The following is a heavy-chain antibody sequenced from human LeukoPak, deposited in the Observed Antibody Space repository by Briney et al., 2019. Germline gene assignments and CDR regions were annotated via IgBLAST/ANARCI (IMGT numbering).Heavy chain of an antibody. Sequence: PSETLSLTCAVSGGSISSGGYSWSWIRQPPGKGLEWIGYIYYSGSTYYNPSLKSRVTISVDTSKNQFSLKLSSVAAADTAVYYCARDGHSGSYPLMDVWGKGTTVTVSS. CDR2: IYYSGST. J-gene: IGHJ6*03. V-gene: IGHV4-30-4*07. D-gene: IGHD1-26*01. CDR1: GGSISSGGYS. CDR3: ARDGHSGSYPLMDV.